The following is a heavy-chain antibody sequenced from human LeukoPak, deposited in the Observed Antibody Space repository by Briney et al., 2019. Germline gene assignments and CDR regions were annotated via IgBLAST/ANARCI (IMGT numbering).Heavy chain of an antibody. CDR2: ISGSSTTI. J-gene: IGHJ3*02. CDR3: ARARGFDI. Sequence: PGGSLRLSCAASGFTFSTYGMNWVRQPPGKGLEWVSSISGSSTTIYYADSVRGRFTISRDNAKNSLYLQMNSLRDEDTAVYYCARARGFDIWGQGTMVTVSS. CDR1: GFTFSTYG. V-gene: IGHV3-48*02. D-gene: IGHD3-10*01.